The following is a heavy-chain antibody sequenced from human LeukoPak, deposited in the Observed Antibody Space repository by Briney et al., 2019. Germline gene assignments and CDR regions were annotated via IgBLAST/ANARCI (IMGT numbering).Heavy chain of an antibody. D-gene: IGHD1-26*01. CDR3: ARDRQLPYGYYSGVTGMDV. Sequence: PGGSLRLSCAASGFTFSSYWMHWVRQAPGKGLVWVSRINSDGSSTSYADSVKGRFTISRDNAKNTLYLQMNSLRAEDTAVYYCARDRQLPYGYYSGVTGMDVWGKGTTVTVSS. J-gene: IGHJ6*04. CDR2: INSDGSST. V-gene: IGHV3-74*01. CDR1: GFTFSSYW.